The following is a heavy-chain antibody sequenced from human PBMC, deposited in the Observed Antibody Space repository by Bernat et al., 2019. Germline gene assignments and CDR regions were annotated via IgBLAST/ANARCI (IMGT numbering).Heavy chain of an antibody. D-gene: IGHD2-21*01. CDR1: GYTFTSYY. Sequence: QVQLVQSGAEVKKPGASVKVSCKASGYTFTSYYMHWVRQAPGQGLEWMGWINPRSGGRNDAQKFKGRVTVTRDPSINTVDMEVNRLRSEETAIYYCAKSPADAIRVQLDAWGQGTLVTDAS. CDR3: AKSPADAIRVQLDA. V-gene: IGHV1-2*02. J-gene: IGHJ5*02. CDR2: INPRSGGR.